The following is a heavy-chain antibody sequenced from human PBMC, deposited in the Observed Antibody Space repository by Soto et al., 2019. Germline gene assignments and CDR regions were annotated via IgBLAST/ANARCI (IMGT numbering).Heavy chain of an antibody. CDR1: GFSISEHY. J-gene: IGHJ4*02. D-gene: IGHD3-10*02. Sequence: QVQLVESGGGLVKPGGSLRLTCAASGFSISEHYMSWIRQAPGKGLEWVSYSSNSGTFTKYADSVKGRFSISRDNAKNSLYLEINSLRGEDTAIYYSASSGDNYNVLDYWGQGTPVTVSS. V-gene: IGHV3-11*05. CDR2: SSNSGTFT. CDR3: ASSGDNYNVLDY.